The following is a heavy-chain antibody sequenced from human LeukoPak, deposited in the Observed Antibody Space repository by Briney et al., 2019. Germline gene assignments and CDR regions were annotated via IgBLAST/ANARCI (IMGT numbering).Heavy chain of an antibody. CDR1: GYTFTGYY. D-gene: IGHD5-18*01. CDR3: ASELKNRIGYSYGFPLWGFDY. CDR2: INPNSGGT. J-gene: IGHJ4*02. V-gene: IGHV1-2*02. Sequence: GASVKVSCKASGYTFTGYYMHWVRQAPGQGLEWMGWINPNSGGTNYAQKFQGRVTMTRDTSISTAYMELSRLRSDDPAVYYCASELKNRIGYSYGFPLWGFDYWGQGTLVTVSS.